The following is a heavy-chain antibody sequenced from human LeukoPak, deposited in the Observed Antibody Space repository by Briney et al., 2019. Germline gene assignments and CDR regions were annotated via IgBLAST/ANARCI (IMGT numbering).Heavy chain of an antibody. V-gene: IGHV3-49*04. CDR3: TREGAYCGGDCYNDAFDI. CDR2: IRSKAYGGTT. Sequence: GRSLRLSCTASGFTFGDYAMSWVRQAPGKGREGGGFIRSKAYGGTTEYAAAVKGRFTISRDESTSIAYLQMNSLKTEDTAVYYCTREGAYCGGDCYNDAFDIWAKGQWSPSLQ. J-gene: IGHJ3*02. CDR1: GFTFGDYA. D-gene: IGHD2-21*02.